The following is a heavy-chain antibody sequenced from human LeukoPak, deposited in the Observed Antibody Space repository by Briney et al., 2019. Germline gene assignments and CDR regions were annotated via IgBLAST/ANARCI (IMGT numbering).Heavy chain of an antibody. Sequence: GGSLRLSCAASGFTFRSYSMNWVRQAPGKGLEWVSSISSSSNYIYYAESVKGRFTISRDNAKNSLYLQMDSLRAEDTAVYYCARDPSSGYYYFDSWGQGTLVTVSS. V-gene: IGHV3-21*01. D-gene: IGHD3-22*01. CDR1: GFTFRSYS. CDR3: ARDPSSGYYYFDS. J-gene: IGHJ4*02. CDR2: ISSSSNYI.